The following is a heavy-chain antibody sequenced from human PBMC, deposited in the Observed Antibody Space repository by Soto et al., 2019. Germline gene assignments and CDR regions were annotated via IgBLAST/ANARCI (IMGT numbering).Heavy chain of an antibody. CDR1: GGYISSYY. CDR2: IYYSGST. D-gene: IGHD6-19*01. V-gene: IGHV4-59*08. J-gene: IGHJ5*02. Sequence: PSETLSLTCTVSGGYISSYYWSWIRQPPGKGLEWIGYIYYSGSTNYNPSLKSRVTISVDTSKNQFSLKLSSVTAADTAVYYCARRMVDSSGWSWLDPWGQGTLVTVSS. CDR3: ARRMVDSSGWSWLDP.